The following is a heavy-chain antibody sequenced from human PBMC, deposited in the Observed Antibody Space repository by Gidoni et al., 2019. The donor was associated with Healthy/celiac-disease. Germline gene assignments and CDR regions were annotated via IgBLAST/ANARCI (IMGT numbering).Heavy chain of an antibody. CDR1: GFTFSSYS. D-gene: IGHD4-17*01. J-gene: IGHJ4*02. CDR2: ISSSSSTI. V-gene: IGHV3-48*01. Sequence: EVQLVESGGGLVQPGGSLRLSCAASGFTFSSYSMNWVRQAPGKGLEWVSYISSSSSTIYYADSVKGRFTISRDNAKNSLYLQMNSLRAEDTAVYYCARDGRLGHRSRPTVVIDYWGQGTLVTVSS. CDR3: ARDGRLGHRSRPTVVIDY.